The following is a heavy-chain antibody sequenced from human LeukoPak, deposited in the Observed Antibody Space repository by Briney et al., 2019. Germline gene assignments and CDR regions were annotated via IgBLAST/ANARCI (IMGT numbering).Heavy chain of an antibody. CDR3: ARVGHTSGWDFDY. CDR2: INPNSGGT. J-gene: IGHJ4*02. D-gene: IGHD6-19*01. V-gene: IGHV1-2*02. CDR1: GYTFTGHY. Sequence: ASVKVSCKASGYTFTGHYIHWVRQAPGQGLEWMGFINPNSGGTNYAQKFQGSVTMTRDTSITTAYMELRRVTSDDTAVYYCARVGHTSGWDFDYWGQGTLVTVSS.